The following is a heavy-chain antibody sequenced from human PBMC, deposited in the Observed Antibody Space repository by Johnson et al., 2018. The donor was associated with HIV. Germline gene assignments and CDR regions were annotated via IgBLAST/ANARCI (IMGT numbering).Heavy chain of an antibody. CDR3: AKGGAVAGTRDAFDI. CDR1: GFTFSDYY. V-gene: IGHV3-11*04. J-gene: IGHJ3*02. CDR2: ISSSGTTI. Sequence: QMLLVESGGGLVQPGGSRRLSCAASGFTFSDYYMTWIRQAPGKGLEWVSYISSSGTTIYYADSVKGRFTISRDKAKNSLYLQMNSLRVEDTAVYYCAKGGAVAGTRDAFDIWGQGTMVTVSS. D-gene: IGHD6-19*01.